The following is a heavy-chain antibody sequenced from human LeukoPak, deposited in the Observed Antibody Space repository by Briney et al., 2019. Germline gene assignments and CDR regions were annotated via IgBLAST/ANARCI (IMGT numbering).Heavy chain of an antibody. J-gene: IGHJ4*02. D-gene: IGHD3-3*01. CDR1: GYSISSGYY. CDR3: ARVSHTRLRFLEWPSYYFDY. V-gene: IGHV4-38-2*02. Sequence: PSETLSLTCTVSGYSISSGYYWGWIRQPPGKGLEWIGSIYHSGSTYYNPSLKSRVTISVDTSKNQFSLKLGSVTAADTAVYYCARVSHTRLRFLEWPSYYFDYWGQGTLVTVSS. CDR2: IYHSGST.